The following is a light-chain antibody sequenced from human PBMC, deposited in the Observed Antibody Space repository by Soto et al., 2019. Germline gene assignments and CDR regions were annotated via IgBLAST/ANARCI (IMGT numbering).Light chain of an antibody. Sequence: ETVMTQSPATLSVSPGETATLSCRASLSASTNLAWYQHQPGQAPRLLIYGASIRASGIPARFRGSGAGTQFTLTISSLQSEDVAVYYCQQYMNWPPWTFGQGTKVEIK. J-gene: IGKJ1*01. CDR1: LSASTN. CDR2: GAS. CDR3: QQYMNWPPWT. V-gene: IGKV3-15*01.